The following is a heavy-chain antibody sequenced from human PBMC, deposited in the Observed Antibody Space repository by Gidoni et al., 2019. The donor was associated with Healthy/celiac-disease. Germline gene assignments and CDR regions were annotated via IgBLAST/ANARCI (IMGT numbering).Heavy chain of an antibody. J-gene: IGHJ4*02. Sequence: QVQLQQWGAGLLKPSETLSLTCAVYGGSFSGYYWSWIRQPPGKGLEWIGEINHSGSTNYNPSLKSRVTISVDTSKNQFSLKLSSVTAADTAVYYCARGGRTYYYDSSGYSPDYWGQGTLVTVSS. CDR1: GGSFSGYY. V-gene: IGHV4-34*01. CDR2: INHSGST. D-gene: IGHD3-22*01. CDR3: ARGGRTYYYDSSGYSPDY.